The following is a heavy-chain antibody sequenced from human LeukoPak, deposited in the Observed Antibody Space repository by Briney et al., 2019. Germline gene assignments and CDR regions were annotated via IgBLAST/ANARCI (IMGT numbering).Heavy chain of an antibody. Sequence: ASVKVSCKASGYTFTSYGITWVRQAPGQGLEWMGWINTYNGNTNYAQKLQGRVTMTTDTSTSTAYMDLRSLRSDDTAVYYCAREPTGLGLDPWGQGTLVSLSS. CDR1: GYTFTSYG. CDR3: AREPTGLGLDP. CDR2: INTYNGNT. V-gene: IGHV1-18*01. D-gene: IGHD4-17*01. J-gene: IGHJ5*02.